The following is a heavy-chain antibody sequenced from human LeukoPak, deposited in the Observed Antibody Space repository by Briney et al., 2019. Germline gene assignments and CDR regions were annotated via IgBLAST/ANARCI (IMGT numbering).Heavy chain of an antibody. CDR3: AKDKLDIVATITIGYFDY. V-gene: IGHV3-9*01. J-gene: IGHJ4*02. CDR2: ISWNSGSI. CDR1: GFTFDDYA. Sequence: GGSLRLSCAASGFTFDDYAMHWVRQAPGKGLEWVSGISWNSGSIGYADSVKGRFTISRDNAKNSLYLQMNSLRAEDTALYYCAKDKLDIVATITIGYFDYWGQGTLVTVSS. D-gene: IGHD5-12*01.